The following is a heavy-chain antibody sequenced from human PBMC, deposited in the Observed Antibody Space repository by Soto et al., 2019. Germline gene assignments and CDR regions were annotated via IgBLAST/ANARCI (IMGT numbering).Heavy chain of an antibody. CDR3: ASEEFEAGRGHFYY. Sequence: QVQLVESGGGVVQPGGSLRLSCAASGFTFSTSVMHWVRQAPGKGLEWMAIISYGGVNKYYADSVKGRFTISRDIYESTLYLQMNSLRNEDTAVYSCASEEFEAGRGHFYYSGQGTFVSVSS. CDR1: GFTFSTSV. CDR2: ISYGGVNK. V-gene: IGHV3-30-3*01. D-gene: IGHD6-13*01. J-gene: IGHJ4*02.